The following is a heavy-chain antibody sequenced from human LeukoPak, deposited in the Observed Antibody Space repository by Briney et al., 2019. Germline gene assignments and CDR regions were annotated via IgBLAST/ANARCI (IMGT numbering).Heavy chain of an antibody. V-gene: IGHV3-7*05. J-gene: IGHJ3*02. CDR1: GFTFSNYW. Sequence: GGSLRLSCAASGFTFSNYWMTWVRQAPGIGLEWVANIKQDGSEKYCVDSVRGRFTISRDNAKSSLYLQINSLRAEDTAVYYCARDLGGGLWPNAFDIWGQGTMVTVSS. CDR3: ARDLGGGLWPNAFDI. D-gene: IGHD3-16*01. CDR2: IKQDGSEK.